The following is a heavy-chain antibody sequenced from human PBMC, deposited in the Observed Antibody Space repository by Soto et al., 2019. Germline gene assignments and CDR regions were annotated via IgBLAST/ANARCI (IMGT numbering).Heavy chain of an antibody. CDR2: ISWNSGSI. V-gene: IGHV3-9*01. CDR1: GFTFDDYA. J-gene: IGHJ3*02. Sequence: EVQLVESGGGLVQPGRSLRLSCAASGFTFDDYAMHWVRQAPGKGLEWVSGISWNSGSIGSADSVKGRFTISRDNAKNSLYLHMNSLRAEHTDLYYCAKDRGYSGYHLFLHAFDIWGQGTMVTVSS. CDR3: AKDRGYSGYHLFLHAFDI. D-gene: IGHD5-12*01.